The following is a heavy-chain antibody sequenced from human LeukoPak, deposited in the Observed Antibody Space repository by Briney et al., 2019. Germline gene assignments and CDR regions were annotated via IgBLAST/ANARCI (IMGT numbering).Heavy chain of an antibody. CDR3: AGGNGYHPLTTY. Sequence: GGSLRLSCAASDSIFRHYGMHWVRQAPGKGLEWVAVIGDDGTNRHYGDSVKGRFTISRDKSKNALYLQMDSLRAEDTAVYYCAGGNGYHPLTTYWGQGTLVTVSS. CDR1: DSIFRHYG. CDR2: IGDDGTNR. V-gene: IGHV3-33*01. J-gene: IGHJ1*01. D-gene: IGHD3-22*01.